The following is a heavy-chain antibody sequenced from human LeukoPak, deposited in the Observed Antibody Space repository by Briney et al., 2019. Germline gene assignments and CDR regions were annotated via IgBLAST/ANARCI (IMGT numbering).Heavy chain of an antibody. CDR1: GFTFSSYA. V-gene: IGHV3-23*01. D-gene: IGHD2-15*01. J-gene: IGHJ4*02. CDR3: AKSLAPCGGSCYEKYYFDY. CDR2: ISGGGAT. Sequence: GGSLRLSCAASGFTFSSYAMTWVRQTPGKGLEWVSAISGGGATYYADSVKGLFTISRDNSKNTLYLQMDSLRAEDTAIYYCAKSLAPCGGSCYEKYYFDYWGQRTLVTVSS.